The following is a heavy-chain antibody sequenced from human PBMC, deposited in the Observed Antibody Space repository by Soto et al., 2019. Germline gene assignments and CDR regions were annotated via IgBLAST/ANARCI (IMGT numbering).Heavy chain of an antibody. CDR1: GYTFTSYG. J-gene: IGHJ6*02. CDR2: ISAYNGNT. V-gene: IGHV1-18*01. CDR3: ARAHYDSSGYSNYYGMDV. Sequence: QVQLVQSGAEVKKPGASVKVSCKASGYTFTSYGISWVRQAPGQGPEWMGWISAYNGNTNYAQKLQGRVTMTTDTSTSTAYMGLRSLRSDDTAVYYCARAHYDSSGYSNYYGMDVWGQGTTVTVSS. D-gene: IGHD3-22*01.